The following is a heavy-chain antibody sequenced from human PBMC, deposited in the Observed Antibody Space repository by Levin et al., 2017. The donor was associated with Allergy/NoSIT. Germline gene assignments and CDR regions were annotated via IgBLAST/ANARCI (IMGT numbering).Heavy chain of an antibody. CDR1: GFSLATSGMC. CDR3: ARIISSSWYFDY. Sequence: SGPTLVKPTQTLTLTCTFSGFSLATSGMCVGWIRQPPGKALEWLARIDWDDDKFYSTSLKTRLTISKDTSKNQVVLTMTNMDPVDTATYYCARIISSSWYFDYWGQGTLVTVSS. D-gene: IGHD6-6*01. J-gene: IGHJ4*02. V-gene: IGHV2-70*17. CDR2: IDWDDDK.